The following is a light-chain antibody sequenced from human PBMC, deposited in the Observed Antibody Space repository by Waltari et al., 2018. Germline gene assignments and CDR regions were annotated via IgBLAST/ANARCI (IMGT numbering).Light chain of an antibody. J-gene: IGKJ3*01. CDR1: QTVTRSY. Sequence: EIVLTQSPGTLSLSPGETATLSCRARQTVTRSYLTWYQHKPGQAPRLLIYAASSRASGVPDRFSGSGSGTEFTLTISRLEPEDFAVYYCQQYGNSGSFGPGTTVDI. V-gene: IGKV3-20*01. CDR3: QQYGNSGS. CDR2: AAS.